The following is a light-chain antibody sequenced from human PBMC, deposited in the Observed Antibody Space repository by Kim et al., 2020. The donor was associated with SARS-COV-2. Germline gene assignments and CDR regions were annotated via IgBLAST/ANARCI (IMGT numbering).Light chain of an antibody. V-gene: IGLV10-54*04. Sequence: ESAPFTCDGNRDNVGRQAATSRQQVNDHPPKLLAFRNNNQPEGIPERVSSSRSGDTASLTITGLKTEDEADYDCSAWDFGLRAWVFGGGTKLTVL. J-gene: IGLJ3*02. CDR1: RDNVGRQA. CDR3: SAWDFGLRAWV. CDR2: RNN.